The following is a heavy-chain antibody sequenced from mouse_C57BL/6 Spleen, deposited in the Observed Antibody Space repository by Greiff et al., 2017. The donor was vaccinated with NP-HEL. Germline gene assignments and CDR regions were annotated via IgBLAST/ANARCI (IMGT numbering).Heavy chain of an antibody. D-gene: IGHD1-1*01. V-gene: IGHV5-4*03. CDR2: ISDGGSYT. CDR3: ASSPYGSIPHFDV. Sequence: EVKLMESGGGLVKPGGSLKLSCAASGFTFSSYAMSWVRQTPEKRLEWVATISDGGSYTYYPDNVKGRFTISRDNAKNNLYLQMSHLKSEDTAMYYCASSPYGSIPHFDVWGTGTTVTVSS. CDR1: GFTFSSYA. J-gene: IGHJ1*03.